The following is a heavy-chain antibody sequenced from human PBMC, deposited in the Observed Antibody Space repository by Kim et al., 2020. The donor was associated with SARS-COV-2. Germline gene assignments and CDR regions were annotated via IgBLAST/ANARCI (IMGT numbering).Heavy chain of an antibody. V-gene: IGHV3-21*01. CDR2: ISSSSSYI. D-gene: IGHD3-9*01. CDR3: ARDFGAYYDILTGYHLGGMDV. J-gene: IGHJ6*02. Sequence: GGSLRLSCAASGFTFSSYSMNWVRQAPGKGLEWVSSISSSSSYIYYADSVKGRFTISRDNAKNSLYRQMNSLRAEDTAVYYCARDFGAYYDILTGYHLGGMDVWGQGTTVTVSS. CDR1: GFTFSSYS.